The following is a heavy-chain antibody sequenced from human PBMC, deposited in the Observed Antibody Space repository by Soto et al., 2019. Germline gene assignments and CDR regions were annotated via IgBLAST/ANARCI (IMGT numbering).Heavy chain of an antibody. CDR3: ASGIQLWLRRINNGYSG. J-gene: IGHJ4*02. D-gene: IGHD5-18*01. Sequence: QVLLVQSGAEVKKPESSVKVSCKAPGRTFSTYAISWVRQAPGQGLEWMGGIIPMFGTANYAQRFQDRVTITADESTNTVYVELSSLRSEDTAVYFCASGIQLWLRRINNGYSGWGQGTLVTVSS. V-gene: IGHV1-69*12. CDR1: GRTFSTYA. CDR2: IIPMFGTA.